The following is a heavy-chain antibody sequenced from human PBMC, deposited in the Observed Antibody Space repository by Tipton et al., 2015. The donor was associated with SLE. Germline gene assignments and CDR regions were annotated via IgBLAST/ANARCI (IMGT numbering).Heavy chain of an antibody. CDR1: GFTFSNYG. CDR2: IRFDGSNK. CDR3: AKDRAVYDAFDI. D-gene: IGHD6-25*01. Sequence: SLRLSCAASGFTFSNYGMHWVRQAPGKGLEWVAFIRFDGSNKYYADSVKGRFTISRDNSKNTLYLQMNSLRPEDRAVYYCAKDRAVYDAFDIWGQGTTVTVSS. J-gene: IGHJ3*02. V-gene: IGHV3-30*02.